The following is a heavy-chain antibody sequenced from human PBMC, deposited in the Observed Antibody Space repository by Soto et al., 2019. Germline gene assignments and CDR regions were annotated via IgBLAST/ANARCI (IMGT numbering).Heavy chain of an antibody. Sequence: SETLSLTCTVSGGSISSYYWSWIRQSAGKGLEWIGRIYISGIINYNPSLKSRVTMSADTSKNQFSLNLNSVTAADTAVYYCARDRPNRGYSYGPYGMDVWGQGTTVTVSS. CDR2: IYISGII. J-gene: IGHJ6*02. V-gene: IGHV4-4*07. CDR1: GGSISSYY. CDR3: ARDRPNRGYSYGPYGMDV. D-gene: IGHD5-18*01.